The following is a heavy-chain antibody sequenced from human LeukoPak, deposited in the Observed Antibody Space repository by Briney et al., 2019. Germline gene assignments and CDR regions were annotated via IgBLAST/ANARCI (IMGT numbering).Heavy chain of an antibody. V-gene: IGHV7-4-1*02. CDR1: GYTFTSYA. Sequence: ASVKVSCKASGYTFTSYAMNWVRQAPGQGLEWMGWINTNTGNPTYAQGFTGRFVFSLDTSVSTAYLQISSLKAEDTAMYYCARVFVPPGEGAVFDYWGQGTLVTVSS. J-gene: IGHJ4*02. CDR3: ARVFVPPGEGAVFDY. D-gene: IGHD1-26*01. CDR2: INTNTGNP.